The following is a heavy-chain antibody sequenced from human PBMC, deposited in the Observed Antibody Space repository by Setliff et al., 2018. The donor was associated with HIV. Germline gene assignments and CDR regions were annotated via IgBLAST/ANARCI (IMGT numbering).Heavy chain of an antibody. D-gene: IGHD5-12*01. V-gene: IGHV3-7*01. Sequence: GESLKISCAASGFTFSSSWMTWVRQAPGRGLEYVAGMNRDGSEKGYADSVKGRFSISRDNAKNSLYLQMSSLRTEDAALYYCAREGQATDSFDMWGQGTMVTVSS. J-gene: IGHJ3*02. CDR1: GFTFSSSW. CDR3: AREGQATDSFDM. CDR2: MNRDGSEK.